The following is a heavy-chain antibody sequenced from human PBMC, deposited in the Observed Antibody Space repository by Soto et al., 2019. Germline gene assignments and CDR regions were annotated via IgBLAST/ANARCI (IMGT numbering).Heavy chain of an antibody. D-gene: IGHD6-6*01. Sequence: ASETLSLTCAVYGGSFSGYYWSWIRQPPGKGLEWIGEINHSGSTNYNPSLKSRVTISVDTSKNQFSLKLSSVTAADTAVYYCARGVRCIAARPPHWFDPWAREPWSPSPQ. V-gene: IGHV4-34*01. CDR1: GGSFSGYY. CDR3: ARGVRCIAARPPHWFDP. J-gene: IGHJ5*02. CDR2: INHSGST.